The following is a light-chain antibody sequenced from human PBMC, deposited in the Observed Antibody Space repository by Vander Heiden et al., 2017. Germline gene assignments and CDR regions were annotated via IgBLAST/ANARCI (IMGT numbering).Light chain of an antibody. J-gene: IGKJ4*01. CDR3: QQYNNWPPLT. Sequence: EIVMTQSPATLSVSPGERATLSCRASQSVGGNLAWYQQKPGQAPILLIYGASTRATGIPARFSGSGSGTEFTLTISSRQSEDFAVYYCQQYNNWPPLTFGGGTKVEI. CDR2: GAS. CDR1: QSVGGN. V-gene: IGKV3-15*01.